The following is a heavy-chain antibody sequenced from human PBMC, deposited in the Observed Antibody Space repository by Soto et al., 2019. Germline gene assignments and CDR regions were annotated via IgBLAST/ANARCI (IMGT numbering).Heavy chain of an antibody. CDR2: IYYSGST. J-gene: IGHJ6*02. D-gene: IGHD3-10*01. Sequence: SETLSLTYTVSGGSISSGGYYWSWIRQHPGKGLEWIGYIYYSGSTYYNPSLKSRVTISVDTSKNQFSLKLSSVTATDTAVYYCARQGFGPLHGLVDVWGQGTTVTVSS. CDR1: GGSISSGGYY. V-gene: IGHV4-31*03. CDR3: ARQGFGPLHGLVDV.